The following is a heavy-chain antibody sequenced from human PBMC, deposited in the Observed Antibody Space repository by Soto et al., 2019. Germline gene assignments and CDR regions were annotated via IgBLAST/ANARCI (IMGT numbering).Heavy chain of an antibody. D-gene: IGHD3-3*01. Sequence: ASVKVSCKASGYTFTSYAMHWVRQAPGQRLEWMGWINAGNGNTKYSQKFQGRVTITRDTSASTAYMELSSLRSEDTAVYYCASGDDFGNWLDPWGQGTLVTVSS. V-gene: IGHV1-3*01. J-gene: IGHJ5*02. CDR3: ASGDDFGNWLDP. CDR1: GYTFTSYA. CDR2: INAGNGNT.